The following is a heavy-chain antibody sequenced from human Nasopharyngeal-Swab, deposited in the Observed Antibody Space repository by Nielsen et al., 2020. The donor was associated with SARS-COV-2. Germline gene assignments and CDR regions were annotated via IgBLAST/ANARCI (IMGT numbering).Heavy chain of an antibody. Sequence: ASVTVSCKASGYTFTSYDINWVRQATGQGLEWMGWMNPNRVNTGYAQKFQGRVTMTRNTSISTAYMELSSLRSEDTAVYYCARGRRGIVGATVYYFDYWGQGTLVTVCS. CDR3: ARGRRGIVGATVYYFDY. V-gene: IGHV1-8*01. J-gene: IGHJ4*02. D-gene: IGHD1-26*01. CDR1: GYTFTSYD. CDR2: MNPNRVNT.